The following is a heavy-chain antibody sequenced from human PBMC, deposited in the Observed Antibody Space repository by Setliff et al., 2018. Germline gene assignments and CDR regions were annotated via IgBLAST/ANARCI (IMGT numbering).Heavy chain of an antibody. Sequence: GESLKISCAASGFTFSSYSVSWVRQAPGKGLEWVASTNEDGSEKYYADSVKGRFTISRDNAKSTLYLQMNSLRAEDTAVYYCARDVFCSGGSCDNWFDPWGQGTLVTVSS. V-gene: IGHV3-7*01. D-gene: IGHD2-15*01. CDR2: TNEDGSEK. CDR3: ARDVFCSGGSCDNWFDP. J-gene: IGHJ5*02. CDR1: GFTFSSYS.